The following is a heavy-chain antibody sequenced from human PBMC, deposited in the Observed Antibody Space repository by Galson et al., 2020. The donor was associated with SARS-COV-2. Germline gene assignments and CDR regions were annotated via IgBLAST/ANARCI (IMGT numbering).Heavy chain of an antibody. V-gene: IGHV4-39*07. CDR1: GGSISSSRDY. CDR2: ITYSGTT. CDR3: ARERIQLWSVSDY. D-gene: IGHD5-18*01. J-gene: IGHJ4*02. Sequence: SETLSPTCTVSGGSISSSRDYWGWIRQPPGKGLEWIASITYSGTTYYNMSLKSRVTISVDTSKHQFSLKPSSVTAADPAVCYCARERIQLWSVSDYRGQGMRVTVPS.